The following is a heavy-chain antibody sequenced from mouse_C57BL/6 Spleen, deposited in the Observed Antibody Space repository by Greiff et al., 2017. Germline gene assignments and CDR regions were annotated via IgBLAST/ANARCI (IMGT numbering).Heavy chain of an antibody. D-gene: IGHD1-1*01. V-gene: IGHV1-85*01. CDR1: GYTFTSYD. CDR3: ASYYYGSSFWYFDV. J-gene: IGHJ1*03. CDR2: IYPRDGST. Sequence: QVQLQQSGPELVKPGASVKLSCKASGYTFTSYDINWVKQRPGQGLEWIGWIYPRDGSTKYNEKFKGKATWTVDTSSSTAYMELHSLTSEDSAVYFCASYYYGSSFWYFDVWGTGTTVTVSS.